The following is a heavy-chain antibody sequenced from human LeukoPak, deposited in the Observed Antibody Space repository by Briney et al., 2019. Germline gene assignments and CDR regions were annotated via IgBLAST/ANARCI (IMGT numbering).Heavy chain of an antibody. Sequence: GGSLRLSCAASGFTVSSNYMSWVRQAPGKGLEWVSVIYSGGSTYYADSVKGRFTISRDNSKNTLYLQMNSLRAEDTAVYYCAKTRGIDILTGYPFDYWGQGTLVTVSS. CDR2: IYSGGST. J-gene: IGHJ4*02. D-gene: IGHD3-9*01. CDR1: GFTVSSNY. V-gene: IGHV3-53*01. CDR3: AKTRGIDILTGYPFDY.